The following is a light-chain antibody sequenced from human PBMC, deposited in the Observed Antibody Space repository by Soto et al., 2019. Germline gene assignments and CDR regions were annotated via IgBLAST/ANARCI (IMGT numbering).Light chain of an antibody. J-gene: IGLJ3*02. CDR3: SSYTAFSTWV. V-gene: IGLV2-14*01. CDR2: EDS. CDR1: SNDVGGYNY. Sequence: QSALTQPASVSGSPGQSITISCTGTSNDVGGYNYVSWYQQHPGKSPQLIIYEDSNRPSGVSHRFSGSKSGDTASLTISGLQAEDGADYYCSSYTAFSTWVFGGGTKLTVL.